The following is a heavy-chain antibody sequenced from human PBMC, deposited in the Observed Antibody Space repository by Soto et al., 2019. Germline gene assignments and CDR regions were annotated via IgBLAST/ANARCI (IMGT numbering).Heavy chain of an antibody. CDR2: FYSSGSI. CDR1: GYSITAGGYY. V-gene: IGHV4-31*03. CDR3: ARMYSSGSGWFHH. D-gene: IGHD6-19*01. J-gene: IGHJ5*02. Sequence: SETLSLTCFVSGYSITAGGYYWSWIRHHPGKGLEWIGSFYSSGSIIYIPSLRSRVSISGDTSSNQFSMTLTSVTAANTARYYCARMYSSGSGWFHHWCQGTLVTIFS.